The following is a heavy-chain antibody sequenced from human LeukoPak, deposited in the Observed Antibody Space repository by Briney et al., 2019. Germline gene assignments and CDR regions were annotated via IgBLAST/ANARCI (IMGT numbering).Heavy chain of an antibody. V-gene: IGHV3-11*01. CDR3: ARDDNPGSSGYYPNYYYYGMDV. CDR2: ISSSGSTI. CDR1: GFTFSDYY. D-gene: IGHD3-22*01. Sequence: GGSLRLSCAASGFTFSDYYMSWIRQAPGKGLEWVSYISSSGSTIYYADSVKGRSTISRDNAKNSLYLQMNSLRAEDTAVYYCARDDNPGSSGYYPNYYYYGMDVWGQGTTVTVSS. J-gene: IGHJ6*02.